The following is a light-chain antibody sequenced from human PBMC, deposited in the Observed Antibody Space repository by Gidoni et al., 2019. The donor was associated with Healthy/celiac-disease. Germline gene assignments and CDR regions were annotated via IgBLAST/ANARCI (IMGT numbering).Light chain of an antibody. CDR3: QQRSNWPST. CDR1: QSVSSY. J-gene: IGKJ4*01. CDR2: DAS. Sequence: EIVLTQSPATLSLSPGERATLSCRASQSVSSYLAWYQQKPGQAPRLLIYDASNRATGIPARFSGSGSGTDFTITSSSLEPEDFAVYYCQQRSNWPSTFGGGTTVEIK. V-gene: IGKV3-11*01.